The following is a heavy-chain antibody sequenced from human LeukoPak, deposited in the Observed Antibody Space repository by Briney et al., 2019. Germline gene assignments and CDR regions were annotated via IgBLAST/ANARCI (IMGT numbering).Heavy chain of an antibody. Sequence: PSETLSLTCTVSGGSISSYYWSWIRQPPGKGLEWIGYIYYSGSTNYNPSLKSRVTISVDTSKNQFSLKLSSVTAADTAVYYCARTGLWLLGAFDYWGQGTLVTVSS. CDR3: ARTGLWLLGAFDY. CDR2: IYYSGST. V-gene: IGHV4-59*01. CDR1: GGSISSYY. D-gene: IGHD5-12*01. J-gene: IGHJ4*02.